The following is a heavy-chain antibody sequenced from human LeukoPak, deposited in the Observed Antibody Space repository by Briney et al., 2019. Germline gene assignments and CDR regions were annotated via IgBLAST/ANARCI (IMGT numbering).Heavy chain of an antibody. V-gene: IGHV3-74*01. Sequence: GGSLRLSCAASGFSFSNYWMHWVRQAPGKGLVWVSRINSDGSSTTYADSVKGRFTISRDNAKNTLYLQMNSLRAEDTAVYYCARDLSFPDAFDIWGQGTMVTVSS. CDR2: INSDGSST. CDR3: ARDLSFPDAFDI. J-gene: IGHJ3*02. CDR1: GFSFSNYW.